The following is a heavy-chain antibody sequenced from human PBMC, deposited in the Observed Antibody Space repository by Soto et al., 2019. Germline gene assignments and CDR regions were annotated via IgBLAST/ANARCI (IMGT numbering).Heavy chain of an antibody. CDR3: ARVGARGYDYIWGSPRGLDY. D-gene: IGHD3-16*01. Sequence: QVQLVESGGGLVKPGGSLRLSCAASGFTFSDFYMSWIRQAPGKGLEWVSYISSSTTIYYADSVKGRFTVSRDNAKNSLYPQMNSLRAEDTAVYYCARVGARGYDYIWGSPRGLDYWGQGTLVTVSS. CDR2: ISSSTTI. V-gene: IGHV3-11*01. CDR1: GFTFSDFY. J-gene: IGHJ4*02.